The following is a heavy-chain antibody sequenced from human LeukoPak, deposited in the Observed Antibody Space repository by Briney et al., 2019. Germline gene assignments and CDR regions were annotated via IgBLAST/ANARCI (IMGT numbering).Heavy chain of an antibody. J-gene: IGHJ4*02. V-gene: IGHV1-69*06. Sequence: ASVKVSCKASGGTFSSYAISWVRQAPGRGLEWMGGIIPIFGTANYAQKFQGRVTITADKSTSTAYMELSSLRSEDTAVYYCAREGYSSGWYNYFDYWGQGTLVTVSS. CDR3: AREGYSSGWYNYFDY. CDR2: IIPIFGTA. CDR1: GGTFSSYA. D-gene: IGHD6-19*01.